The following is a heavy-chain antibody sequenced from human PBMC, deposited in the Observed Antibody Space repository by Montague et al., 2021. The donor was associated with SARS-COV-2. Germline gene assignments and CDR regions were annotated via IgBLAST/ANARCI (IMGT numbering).Heavy chain of an antibody. CDR1: GFTFSSYW. J-gene: IGHJ6*02. V-gene: IGHV3-74*01. Sequence: SLRLSCAASGFTFSSYWMHWVRQAPGKGLVWVSRINSDGSSTSYADSVKGRFTISRDNAKNTLYLQMNSLRAEDTAVYYCAVDDILTGYYNEYGTDVWGQGTTVTVSS. CDR2: INSDGSST. CDR3: AVDDILTGYYNEYGTDV. D-gene: IGHD3-9*01.